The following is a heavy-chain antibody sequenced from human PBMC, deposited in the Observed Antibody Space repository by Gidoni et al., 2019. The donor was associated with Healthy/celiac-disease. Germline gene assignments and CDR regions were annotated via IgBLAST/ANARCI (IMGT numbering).Heavy chain of an antibody. CDR2: ISYDGSNK. CDR1: GFTFSSYA. D-gene: IGHD6-19*01. J-gene: IGHJ4*02. CDR3: ARQTHSGWNFDY. Sequence: QVQLVEAGGGVVQPGGSLRLSCAASGFTFSSYAMHWVRQAPGKGLEWVAVISYDGSNKYYADSVKGRFTNSRDNSKNTLYLQMNSLRAEDTAVYYCARQTHSGWNFDYWGQGTLVTVSS. V-gene: IGHV3-30-3*01.